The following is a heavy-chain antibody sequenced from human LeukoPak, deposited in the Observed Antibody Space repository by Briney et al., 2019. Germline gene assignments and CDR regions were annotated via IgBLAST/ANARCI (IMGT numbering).Heavy chain of an antibody. CDR3: AKDPFLVGTTNFDY. V-gene: IGHV3-23*01. Sequence: GGSLRLSCAASGFTFSSYAMSWVRQAPGKGLEWVSAISGSGGSTYYADSVKGRFTISRDNSKNTLYLQMNSLRDEDPAVYYCAKDPFLVGTTNFDYWGQGTLVTVSS. CDR2: ISGSGGST. CDR1: GFTFSSYA. D-gene: IGHD1-26*01. J-gene: IGHJ4*02.